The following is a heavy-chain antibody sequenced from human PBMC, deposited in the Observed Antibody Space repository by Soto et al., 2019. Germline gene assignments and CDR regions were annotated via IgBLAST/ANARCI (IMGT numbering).Heavy chain of an antibody. V-gene: IGHV3-33*01. D-gene: IGHD6-19*01. CDR1: GFTFSNYG. CDR3: ARDSVDDSRGPSVSYYGMDV. CDR2: IWYDGSTA. J-gene: IGHJ6*02. Sequence: QVQLVESGGGVVQPGRSLRLSCAASGFTFSNYGLHWVRQAPGKGLELVAVIWYDGSTAYYADSVKIRFTVSRDNSKNTVYMHMNSLRVEDTAFYKWARDSVDDSRGPSVSYYGMDVWGQGTTVTVSS.